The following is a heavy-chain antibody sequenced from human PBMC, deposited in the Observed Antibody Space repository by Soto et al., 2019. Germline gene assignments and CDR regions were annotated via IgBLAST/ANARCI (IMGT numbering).Heavy chain of an antibody. CDR1: GFSITSYA. Sequence: EVQLLESGGGLIQPGGSLRLSCAASGFSITSYAMSWVRQAPGKGLEWVSTISGNGANIFYGDSVKGRFTISRDTSENTVYLPMNTLRAEEDTAVYYCAKNMSGSYAYFDYWGQGTLVTVSS. D-gene: IGHD1-26*01. CDR2: ISGNGANI. CDR3: AKNMSGSYAYFDY. V-gene: IGHV3-23*01. J-gene: IGHJ4*02.